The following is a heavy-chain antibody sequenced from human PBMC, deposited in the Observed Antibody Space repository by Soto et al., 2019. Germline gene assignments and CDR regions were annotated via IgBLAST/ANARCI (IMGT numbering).Heavy chain of an antibody. CDR2: ISYDGRHK. CDR3: VRSKRRYCGNDRYMFHX. CDR1: EFIFSNFA. V-gene: IGHV3-30*04. D-gene: IGHD2-21*02. J-gene: IGHJ4*02. Sequence: GGSLRLSCAASEFIFSNFAMNWVRQSPGKGLEWVALISYDGRHKYYADSVKVRISISRENSKKILYLQMSALRAEDTARYYCVRSKRRYCGNDRYMFHXWGQVTLLTVSX.